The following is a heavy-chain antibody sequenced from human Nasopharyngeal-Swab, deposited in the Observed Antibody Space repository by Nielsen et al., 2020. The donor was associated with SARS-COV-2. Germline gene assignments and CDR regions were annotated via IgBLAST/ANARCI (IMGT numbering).Heavy chain of an antibody. V-gene: IGHV4-59*08. CDR3: ARHSSSSLSPSFDYYYGMDV. J-gene: IGHJ6*02. D-gene: IGHD6-6*01. CDR2: IYYSGRT. CDR1: GGSISSYY. Sequence: SETLSLTCAVSGGSISSYYWSWIRQPPGKGLEWIGYIYYSGRTNYNPSLKSRVTISVDTSKNQFSLKLRSVTAADTAVYYCARHSSSSLSPSFDYYYGMDVWGQGTTVTVSS.